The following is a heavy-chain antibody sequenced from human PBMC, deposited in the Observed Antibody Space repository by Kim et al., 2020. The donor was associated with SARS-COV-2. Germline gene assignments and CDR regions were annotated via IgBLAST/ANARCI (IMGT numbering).Heavy chain of an antibody. CDR3: ARGPNYSPFDY. CDR2: IIGSGTTI. D-gene: IGHD4-4*01. J-gene: IGHJ4*02. CDR1: GFTFSSYE. Sequence: GGSRRLSCAASGFTFSSYEMNWVRQAPGKGLEGVSYIIGSGTTIYYADSGRGRFTISRDNDKNSLYLQMNSLRAEDTAVYYCARGPNYSPFDYWGQGTLVTVSS. V-gene: IGHV3-48*03.